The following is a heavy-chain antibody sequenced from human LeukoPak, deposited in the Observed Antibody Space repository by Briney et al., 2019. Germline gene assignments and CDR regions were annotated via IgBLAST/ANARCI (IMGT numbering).Heavy chain of an antibody. CDR2: IYSGGET. D-gene: IGHD1-26*01. V-gene: IGHV3-53*01. Sequence: GWSLRLSCAASGFTVSSNYMSWVRQAPGKGLEWVSVIYSGGETYYADSVKGRFTISRDDSKNTLYLQMSNLRAEDTAVYYCAAHRRVGATMQHDSWGQGALVTVSS. CDR3: AAHRRVGATMQHDS. CDR1: GFTVSSNY. J-gene: IGHJ4*02.